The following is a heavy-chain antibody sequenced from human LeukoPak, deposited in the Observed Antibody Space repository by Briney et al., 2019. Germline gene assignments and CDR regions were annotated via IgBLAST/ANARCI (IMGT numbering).Heavy chain of an antibody. CDR3: ARDSSSWYDS. J-gene: IGHJ5*01. V-gene: IGHV4-59*01. D-gene: IGHD6-13*01. CDR1: GGSISSYY. CDR2: IYYSGST. Sequence: PSGTLSLTCTVSGGSISSYYWSWIRQPPGKGLEWIGYIYYSGSTNYNPSLKSRVTISVDTSKNQFSLKLSSVTAADTAVYYCARDSSSWYDSWGQGTLVTVSS.